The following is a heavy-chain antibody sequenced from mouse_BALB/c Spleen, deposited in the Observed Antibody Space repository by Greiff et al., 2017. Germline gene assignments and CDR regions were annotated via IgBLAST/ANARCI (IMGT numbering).Heavy chain of an antibody. D-gene: IGHD1-2*01. V-gene: IGHV1-19*01. CDR1: GYTFTDYY. Sequence: VHVKQSGPELVKPGASVKMSCKASGYTFTDYYMDWVKQSHGESFEWIGRVNPYNGGTSYNQKFKGKATLTVDKSSSTAYMELNSLTSEDSAVYYCARGTTATGDYAMDYWGQGTSVTVSS. CDR3: ARGTTATGDYAMDY. J-gene: IGHJ4*01. CDR2: VNPYNGGT.